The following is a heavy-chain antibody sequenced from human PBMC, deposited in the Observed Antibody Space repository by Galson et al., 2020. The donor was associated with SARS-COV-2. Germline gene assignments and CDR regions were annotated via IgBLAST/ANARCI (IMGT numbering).Heavy chain of an antibody. CDR2: ISYDGSNK. D-gene: IGHD3-22*01. V-gene: IGHV3-30*18. CDR1: GFTFSSYG. CDR3: AKDSGVYYYDSSGYYLY. J-gene: IGHJ4*02. Sequence: GESLKISCAASGFTFSSYGMHWVRQAPGKGLEWVAVISYDGSNKYYADSVKGRFTISRDNSKNTLYLQMNSLRAEDTAVYYCAKDSGVYYYDSSGYYLYWGQGTLVTVSS.